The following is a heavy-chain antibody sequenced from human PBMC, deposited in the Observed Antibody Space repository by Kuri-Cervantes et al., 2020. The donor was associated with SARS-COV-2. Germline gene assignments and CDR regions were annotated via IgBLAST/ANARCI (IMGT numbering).Heavy chain of an antibody. Sequence: SQTLSLTCAVSGGSISSGGYSWSWIRQPPGKGLEWIGYIYHSGSTYYNPSLKTRVTISVDRSKNQFSLKLSSVTAADTAVYYCARGLFYFDYWGQGTLVTVSS. V-gene: IGHV4-30-2*01. J-gene: IGHJ4*02. D-gene: IGHD3-16*01. CDR1: GGSISSGGYS. CDR3: ARGLFYFDY. CDR2: IYHSGST.